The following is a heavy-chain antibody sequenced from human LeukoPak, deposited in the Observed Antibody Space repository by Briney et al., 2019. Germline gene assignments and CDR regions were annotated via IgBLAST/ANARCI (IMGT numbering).Heavy chain of an antibody. CDR2: IIPILGIA. D-gene: IGHD1-26*01. CDR1: GGTFSSYA. Sequence: SVKVSCKASGGTFSSYAISWVRQAPGQGLEWMGRIIPILGIANYAQKFQGRVTITADKSTSTAYMELSSLRSEDTAVYYCARGVESGSPSDYWGQGTLVTVS. V-gene: IGHV1-69*04. CDR3: ARGVESGSPSDY. J-gene: IGHJ4*02.